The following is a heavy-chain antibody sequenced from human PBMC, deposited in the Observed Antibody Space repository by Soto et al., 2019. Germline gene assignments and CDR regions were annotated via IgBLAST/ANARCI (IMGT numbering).Heavy chain of an antibody. D-gene: IGHD2-15*01. Sequence: PSETLSLTCTVSGGSVSSGSYYWTWIRQPPGKGLEWVGYIYYSGSTSYNPSLKSRVTISVDTSKNQFSLKLSSVTAADTAVYYCARDCSGGSCPAWPWGQGTLVTVSS. V-gene: IGHV4-61*01. CDR3: ARDCSGGSCPAWP. CDR1: GGSVSSGSYY. CDR2: IYYSGST. J-gene: IGHJ5*02.